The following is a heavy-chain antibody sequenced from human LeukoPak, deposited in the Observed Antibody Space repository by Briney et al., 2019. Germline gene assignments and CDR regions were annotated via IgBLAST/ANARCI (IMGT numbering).Heavy chain of an antibody. V-gene: IGHV1-18*01. CDR2: ISTHNGNT. J-gene: IGHJ4*02. Sequence: ASVTVSCKGSGYTFTNYGINWVRQAPGQGLEWMGWISTHNGNTHYAQKLQGRVTMTTDTSTSTAYMELRSLRSDDTAVYYCARRCGGGCYAFDSWGQGTLVTVSS. CDR1: GYTFTNYG. CDR3: ARRCGGGCYAFDS. D-gene: IGHD2-21*02.